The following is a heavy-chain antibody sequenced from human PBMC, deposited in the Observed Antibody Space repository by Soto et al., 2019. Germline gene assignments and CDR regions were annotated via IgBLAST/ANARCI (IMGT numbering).Heavy chain of an antibody. D-gene: IGHD2-21*02. Sequence: QVQLQQWGAGLLKPSETLSLTCAVYGGSFSGYYWSWIRQPPGKGLEWIGEINHSGSTNYNPSLKSRVAISVDTAKNQFPLKLSSVTAADTAVYYCARERCGGDCDPGWFDPWGQGTLVTVSS. CDR3: ARERCGGDCDPGWFDP. CDR1: GGSFSGYY. V-gene: IGHV4-34*01. J-gene: IGHJ5*02. CDR2: INHSGST.